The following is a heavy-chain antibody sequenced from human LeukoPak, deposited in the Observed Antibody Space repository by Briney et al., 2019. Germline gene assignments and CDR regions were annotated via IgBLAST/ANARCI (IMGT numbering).Heavy chain of an antibody. D-gene: IGHD3-10*02. J-gene: IGHJ6*04. CDR3: AELGITMIGGV. CDR1: GFTFSSYW. Sequence: GGSLRLSCAASGFTFSSYWMHWVRQAPGKGLVWVSRISTDASSTTYADSVKGRFTISRDNAKGTLYPQMNSLRAEDTAVYYCAELGITMIGGVWGKGTTVTISS. CDR2: ISTDASST. V-gene: IGHV3-74*01.